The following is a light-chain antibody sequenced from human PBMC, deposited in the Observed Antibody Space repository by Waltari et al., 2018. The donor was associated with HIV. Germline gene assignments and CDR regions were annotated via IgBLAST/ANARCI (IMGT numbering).Light chain of an antibody. CDR1: SFNIGRNF. CDR2: RDN. CDR3: AAWDDSLRGSYV. V-gene: IGLV1-47*01. Sequence: QSVLTQPPSASGTPGQRVIISCSGSSFNIGRNFVSWYQQLPGTAPKVLIFRDNPRPSGCPARFAGSKSGASASRAISGLRSEDEADYYCAAWDDSLRGSYVFGPGTKVTVL. J-gene: IGLJ1*01.